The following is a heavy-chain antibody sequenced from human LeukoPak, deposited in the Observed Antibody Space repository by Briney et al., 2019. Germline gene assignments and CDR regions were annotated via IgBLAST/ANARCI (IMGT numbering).Heavy chain of an antibody. Sequence: SETLSLTCTVSGGSISSGSYYWSWIRQPAGKRLEWIGHIYRSGSTNYNPSLKSRVTMSVDTSKNQFSLKLSSVTAADTAVYYCASGTGTTSNWFDPWGQGTLVTVSS. J-gene: IGHJ5*02. CDR1: GGSISSGSYY. CDR2: IYRSGST. CDR3: ASGTGTTSNWFDP. V-gene: IGHV4-61*09. D-gene: IGHD1-1*01.